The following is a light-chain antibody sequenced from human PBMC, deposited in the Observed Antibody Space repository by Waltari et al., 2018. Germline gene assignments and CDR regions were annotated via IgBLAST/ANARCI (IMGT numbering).Light chain of an antibody. CDR2: AAS. CDR3: QQYNSYSALT. V-gene: IGKV1-12*01. CDR1: QGLNSW. Sequence: DIQMTQSPSSVSASVGDRVTITCRASQGLNSWLAWYQQKPGKAPKLLIYAASNLQNGVPSRFSASGSGTEFILTISSLQPEDFATYYCQQYNSYSALTFGGGTRVEIK. J-gene: IGKJ4*01.